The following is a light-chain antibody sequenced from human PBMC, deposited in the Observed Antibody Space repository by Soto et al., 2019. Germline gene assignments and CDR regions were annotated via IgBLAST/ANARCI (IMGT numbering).Light chain of an antibody. J-gene: IGKJ3*01. Sequence: EIVLTQSPGTLSLSPGERATLSCRASQSVSSSYLAWYQQKLGQAPRLLIYGASSRATGISDRFSGSGSGTDFTLTISRLEPEDFAVYYCQQYDSSPFTFGPGTKVDFK. CDR2: GAS. CDR3: QQYDSSPFT. CDR1: QSVSSSY. V-gene: IGKV3-20*01.